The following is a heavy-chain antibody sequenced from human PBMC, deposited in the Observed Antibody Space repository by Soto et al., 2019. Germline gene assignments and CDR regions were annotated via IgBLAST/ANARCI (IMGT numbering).Heavy chain of an antibody. Sequence: GESLKISCKGSGHSFTSYWIGWVRQMPGKGLEWMGIIYPGDSDTRYSPSFQGQVTISADKSSSTAHLQWTTLKASDTAIYFCARLEATLTTWFTAPYNWSDPWGEGTRVTVSS. CDR3: ARLEATLTTWFTAPYNWSDP. J-gene: IGHJ5*02. CDR2: IYPGDSDT. V-gene: IGHV5-51*01. D-gene: IGHD3-10*01. CDR1: GHSFTSYW.